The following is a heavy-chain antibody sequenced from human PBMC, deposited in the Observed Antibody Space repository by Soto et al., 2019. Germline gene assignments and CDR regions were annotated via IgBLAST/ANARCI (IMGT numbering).Heavy chain of an antibody. Sequence: EVQLVESGGGLVKPGGSLRLSCAASGFTFSSYSMHWVRQSPGKWLEWVSSISSSSSYIYYADSVKGRCTISRDNAKNSLYLQMNSLRAEDTAVYYCARDHTVVVSDYRGQGTLVTVSS. D-gene: IGHD2-21*01. CDR1: GFTFSSYS. CDR3: ARDHTVVVSDY. J-gene: IGHJ4*02. V-gene: IGHV3-21*01. CDR2: ISSSSSYI.